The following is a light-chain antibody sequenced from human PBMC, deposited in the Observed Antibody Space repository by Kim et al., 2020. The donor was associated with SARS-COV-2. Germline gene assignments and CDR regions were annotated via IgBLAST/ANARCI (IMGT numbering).Light chain of an antibody. Sequence: GQSINISCTGTSSDVGGYNYVSWYQHHPGKAPKLMIYDVSKRPSGISNRFSGSKSGNTASLTISGLQAEDEADYYCSSYTSSSTWVFGGGTQLTVL. CDR3: SSYTSSSTWV. CDR2: DVS. V-gene: IGLV2-14*03. CDR1: SSDVGGYNY. J-gene: IGLJ3*02.